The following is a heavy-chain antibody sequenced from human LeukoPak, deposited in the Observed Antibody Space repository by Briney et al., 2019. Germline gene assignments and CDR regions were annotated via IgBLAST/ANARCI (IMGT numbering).Heavy chain of an antibody. D-gene: IGHD6-13*01. CDR2: INHSGST. J-gene: IGHJ5*02. Sequence: SETLSLTCAVYGGSFSGYYWSWIRQPPGKGLEWIGEINHSGSTNYNPSLKSRVTISVDTSKNQFSLKLSSVTAADTAVYYCAREGSSWPNWFDPWGQGTLVTVSS. CDR3: AREGSSWPNWFDP. V-gene: IGHV4-34*01. CDR1: GGSFSGYY.